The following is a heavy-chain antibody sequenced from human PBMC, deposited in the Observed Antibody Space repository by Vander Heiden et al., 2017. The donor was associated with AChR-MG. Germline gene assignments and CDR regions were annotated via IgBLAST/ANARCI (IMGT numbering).Heavy chain of an antibody. CDR1: AGTFSSYA. D-gene: IGHD3-10*01. CDR2: IIPIFGTA. CDR3: ARVPQGHGSGSYFFGADYYYYGMDV. Sequence: QVQLVQSGAEVKKPGSSVKVSCKASAGTFSSYAISWVRQAPGQGLEWMGGIIPIFGTANYAQKFQGRVTITADESTSTAYMELSSLRSEDTAVYYCARVPQGHGSGSYFFGADYYYYGMDVWGQGTTVTVSS. V-gene: IGHV1-69*01. J-gene: IGHJ6*02.